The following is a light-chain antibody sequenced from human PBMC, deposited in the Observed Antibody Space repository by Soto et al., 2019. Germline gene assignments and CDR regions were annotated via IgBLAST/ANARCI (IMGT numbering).Light chain of an antibody. CDR2: DAS. J-gene: IGKJ5*01. Sequence: EIELTQSPGTLSLSPVDRAILSCSPSQSVASGHLAWYQQTPGQAPRLLVSDASSRATGIPDRFSGSASGTDFTLTISRLEPEDSAMYYCQQYGTAPITFGQGTRLEIK. V-gene: IGKV3-20*01. CDR3: QQYGTAPIT. CDR1: QSVASGH.